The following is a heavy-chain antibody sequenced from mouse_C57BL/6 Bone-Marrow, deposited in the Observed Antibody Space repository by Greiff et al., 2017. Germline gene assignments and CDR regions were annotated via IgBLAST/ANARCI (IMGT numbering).Heavy chain of an antibody. J-gene: IGHJ2*01. V-gene: IGHV5-17*01. Sequence: EVKLVESGGGLVKPGGSLKLSCAASGFTFSDYGMHWVRQAPEKGLEWVAYISSGSSTIYYADTAKGRFTISRDNAKNTLFLQMTSLRSEDTAMYYCARGVYYFDYWGQGTTLPVSS. CDR1: GFTFSDYG. CDR2: ISSGSSTI. CDR3: ARGVYYFDY.